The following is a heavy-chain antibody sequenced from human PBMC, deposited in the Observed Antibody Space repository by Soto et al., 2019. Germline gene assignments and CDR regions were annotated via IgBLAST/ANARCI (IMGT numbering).Heavy chain of an antibody. CDR1: GFTFSTYW. Sequence: GGSLRLSCAASGFTFSTYWMSWVRQAPGKGLEWVANIRQDGTDKYYVDFVRGRFTISRDNAKNSLYLQMSSLRAEDTAIYYCVRDSKWGRGTLVTVSS. CDR3: VRDSK. V-gene: IGHV3-7*05. CDR2: IRQDGTDK. J-gene: IGHJ4*02.